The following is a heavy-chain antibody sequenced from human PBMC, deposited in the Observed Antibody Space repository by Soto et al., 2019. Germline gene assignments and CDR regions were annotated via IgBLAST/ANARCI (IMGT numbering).Heavy chain of an antibody. V-gene: IGHV1-18*01. D-gene: IGHD3-10*01. Sequence: QVQLVQSGAEVKKPGASVKVSCKASGYTFTSYGIIWVRQAPGQGLEWKGWISTYTGNTNYAQKLQGRVTMTTDTSTSTAHMELRSLRSDDTAVYYCARDYYGSGSYSYGMDGWGQGTTVTVSS. CDR3: ARDYYGSGSYSYGMDG. J-gene: IGHJ6*02. CDR2: ISTYTGNT. CDR1: GYTFTSYG.